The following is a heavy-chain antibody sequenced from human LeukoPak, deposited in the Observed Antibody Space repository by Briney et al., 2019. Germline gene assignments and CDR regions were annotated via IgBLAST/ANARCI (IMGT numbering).Heavy chain of an antibody. CDR2: MNPNTGNT. CDR3: ARGIRGSRWFEP. Sequence: ASVKVSCKASGYTFTSLDVNWVRQATGQGLEWIGWMNPNTGNTGYAQKFQGRVTMTRDTSINTACMELSSLRSEDTAVYYCARGIRGSRWFEPWGQGTLVTVSS. CDR1: GYTFTSLD. V-gene: IGHV1-8*01. J-gene: IGHJ5*02.